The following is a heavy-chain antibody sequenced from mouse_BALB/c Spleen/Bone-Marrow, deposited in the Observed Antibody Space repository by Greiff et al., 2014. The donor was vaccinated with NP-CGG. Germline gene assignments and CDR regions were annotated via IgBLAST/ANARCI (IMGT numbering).Heavy chain of an antibody. Sequence: DLVKPGASVKLSCKASGYSFTNYWINWIKQRPGQGLEWIGLIAPGSGSTYYNEMFKGKTTLTVDTSSSTAYIQPSSLSSEDSNIYFCARERYDYDGWYFDVWGAGTTVTVSS. CDR3: ARERYDYDGWYFDV. J-gene: IGHJ1*01. CDR1: GYSFTNYW. D-gene: IGHD2-4*01. CDR2: IAPGSGST. V-gene: IGHV1S41*01.